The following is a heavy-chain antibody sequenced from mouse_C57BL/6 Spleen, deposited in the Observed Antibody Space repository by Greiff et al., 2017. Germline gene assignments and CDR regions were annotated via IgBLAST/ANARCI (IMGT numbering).Heavy chain of an antibody. V-gene: IGHV5-4*03. CDR2: ISDGGSYT. Sequence: EVKLVESGGGLVKPGGSLKLSCAASGFTFSSYAMSWVRQTPEKRLEWVATISDGGSYTYYTDNVKGRFTISRDNAKDNLYLQMSHLKSEDKAMYYCERAGDYGKYYYAMDYWGQGTSVTVSS. D-gene: IGHD2-4*01. J-gene: IGHJ4*01. CDR3: ERAGDYGKYYYAMDY. CDR1: GFTFSSYA.